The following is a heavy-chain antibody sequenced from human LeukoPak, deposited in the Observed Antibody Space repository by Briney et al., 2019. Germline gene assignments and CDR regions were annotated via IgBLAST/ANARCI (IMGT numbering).Heavy chain of an antibody. CDR2: IYYSGST. D-gene: IGHD3-3*01. CDR1: GGSISSYY. Sequence: SETLSLTCTVSGGSISSYYWSWIRQPPGKGLEWIGYIYYSGSTNYNPSLKSRVTISVDTSKNQFSLKLSSVIAADTAVSYCAIMTYSDFWSGYSGGGAFDIWGKGKMVTVSS. CDR3: AIMTYSDFWSGYSGGGAFDI. J-gene: IGHJ3*02. V-gene: IGHV4-59*01.